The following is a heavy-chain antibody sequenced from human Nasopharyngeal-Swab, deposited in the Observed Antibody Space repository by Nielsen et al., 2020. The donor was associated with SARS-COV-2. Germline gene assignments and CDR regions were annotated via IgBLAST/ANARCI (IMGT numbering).Heavy chain of an antibody. D-gene: IGHD3-3*01. CDR2: ITGSGIST. CDR3: ARGMGAYDFWSGYYTGRGYYYYGMDV. V-gene: IGHV3-23*01. J-gene: IGHJ6*02. CDR1: GFTLSSCA. Sequence: GESLKISCAASGFTLSSCAMSWVRQAPGKGLEWVSAITGSGISTYYADSVKGRFTISRDNSKNTLYLQMNSLRAEDTAVYYCARGMGAYDFWSGYYTGRGYYYYGMDVWGQGTTVTVSS.